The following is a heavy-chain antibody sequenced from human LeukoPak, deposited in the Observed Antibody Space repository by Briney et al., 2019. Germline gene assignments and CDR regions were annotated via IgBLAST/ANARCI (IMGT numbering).Heavy chain of an antibody. CDR2: IASDGSST. V-gene: IGHV3-74*01. D-gene: IGHD4-23*01. CDR1: EFTFSSYG. J-gene: IGHJ4*02. CDR3: ARGRPHGNDY. Sequence: GGSLRLSCAASEFTFSSYGMHWVRQAPGKGLVWVSRIASDGSSTTYADSVKGRFSISRDNAKNTLYLQMNSLRVEDTAVYYCARGRPHGNDYWGQGTLVTVSS.